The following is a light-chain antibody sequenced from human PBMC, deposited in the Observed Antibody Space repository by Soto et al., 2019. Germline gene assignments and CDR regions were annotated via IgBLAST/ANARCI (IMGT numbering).Light chain of an antibody. CDR1: QSISGE. V-gene: IGKV3-15*01. CDR2: GAS. CDR3: QQGHNWPLT. J-gene: IGKJ2*01. Sequence: EIVMTQSPATLSVSPGERATLSCRASQSISGELAWYQQKPGQPPRLLIYGASTRATSVPARFTGSGSGSEFTLTISGLQSEDFAVYYCQQGHNWPLTFGQGTRLE.